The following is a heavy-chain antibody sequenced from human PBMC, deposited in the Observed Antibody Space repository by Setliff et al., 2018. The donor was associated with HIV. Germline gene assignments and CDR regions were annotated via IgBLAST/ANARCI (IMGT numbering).Heavy chain of an antibody. CDR2: INHSGDN. J-gene: IGHJ4*02. Sequence: LSLTCAVYGGSFSDHYWSWMRQPPGKGLEWIGEINHSGDNNYSPSLKSRVTMSVDTSKNQFSLKLKSMTATDTAVYYCARGVVMRGIIVGRPLDSWGRGTLVTVSS. V-gene: IGHV4-34*01. D-gene: IGHD2-21*01. CDR1: GGSFSDHY. CDR3: ARGVVMRGIIVGRPLDS.